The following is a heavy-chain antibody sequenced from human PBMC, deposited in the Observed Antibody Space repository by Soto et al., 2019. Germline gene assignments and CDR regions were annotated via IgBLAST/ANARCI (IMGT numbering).Heavy chain of an antibody. J-gene: IGHJ5*02. V-gene: IGHV4-39*01. CDR2: IYHTGNT. Sequence: QVQLQESGPGLLKPSEPLSLTCTVSGGSISSDIYYWGWIRQPPGQGLEWIGSIYHTGNTFYNPALKSRVTLSVATSENQFSLKLNSMTAADTAVYFCARHSHEDHGDPNWFDPWGQGTLVTVSS. CDR1: GGSISSDIYY. D-gene: IGHD4-17*01. CDR3: ARHSHEDHGDPNWFDP.